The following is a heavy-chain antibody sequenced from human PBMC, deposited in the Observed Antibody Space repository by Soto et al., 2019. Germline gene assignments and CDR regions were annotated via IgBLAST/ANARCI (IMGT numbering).Heavy chain of an antibody. CDR1: FDSISGYY. CDR2: IYHSGST. V-gene: IGHV4-59*01. J-gene: IGHJ4*02. CDR3: ARASRNYFAY. Sequence: SATLSLTCTVSFDSISGYYWSCIRQPPGKGLEWIGYIYHSGSTYYNPSLKSRVTISLDASKIQFSLKLNSVTAADTAVYYCARASRNYFAYWGQGTLVTVSS.